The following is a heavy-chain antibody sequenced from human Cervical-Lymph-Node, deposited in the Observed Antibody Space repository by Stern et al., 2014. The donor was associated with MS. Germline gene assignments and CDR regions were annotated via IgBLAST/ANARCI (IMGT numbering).Heavy chain of an antibody. J-gene: IGHJ5*02. CDR1: GYPFSTYH. CDR3: ARGRYCSTTTCSLANFFDP. Sequence: QVQLVQSGAEVRKPGASVKVSCKASGYPFSTYHINWVRQTSRQGLEWMGWTDPNSGYTEYAHQFQYRVTIITNTSIGTVYMERSGRRSEDTAVYYCARGRYCSTTTCSLANFFDPWGQGTQVTVSS. D-gene: IGHD2-2*01. CDR2: TDPNSGYT. V-gene: IGHV1-8*01.